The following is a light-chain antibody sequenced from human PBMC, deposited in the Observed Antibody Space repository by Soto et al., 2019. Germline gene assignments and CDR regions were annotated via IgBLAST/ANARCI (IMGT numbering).Light chain of an antibody. Sequence: DIQMTQSPSTLSASVGDRVTITCRASQSISSRLAWYQQKPGKAPKLLIYKASSLESGGPSRFSGSGSGTEFTLTISSLQPDDFATYYGQQYNSYPWTFGQGTKVEIK. CDR1: QSISSR. V-gene: IGKV1-5*03. CDR3: QQYNSYPWT. J-gene: IGKJ1*01. CDR2: KAS.